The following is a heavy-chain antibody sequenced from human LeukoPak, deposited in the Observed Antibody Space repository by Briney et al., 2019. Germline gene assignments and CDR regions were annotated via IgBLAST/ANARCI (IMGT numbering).Heavy chain of an antibody. J-gene: IGHJ4*02. CDR2: IYTSGST. CDR1: AVTSCCGRYY. V-gene: IGHV4-61*02. CDR3: ARRFRGYSYGYGY. D-gene: IGHD5-18*01. Sequence: SETLSFNSTGSAVTSCCGRYYRRSPRQPPGRGLEWIGRIYTSGSTNYNPSLKSRVTISVDTSKNQFSLKLSSVTAADTAVYYCARRFRGYSYGYGYWGQGTLVTVSS.